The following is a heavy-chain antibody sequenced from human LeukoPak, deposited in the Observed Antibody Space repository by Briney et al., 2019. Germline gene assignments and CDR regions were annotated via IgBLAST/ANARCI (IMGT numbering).Heavy chain of an antibody. V-gene: IGHV3-13*01. D-gene: IGHD6-19*01. CDR1: GFTFIDYD. CDR2: IGIRGDT. J-gene: IGHJ4*02. Sequence: PGGSLRLSCAASGFTFIDYDMHWVRQVLGKGLEWLSAIGIRGDTHYSGSVKGRFTISRENAESSLYLQMNSLRAEDTAVYYCARGGIQVSGIDEFDYWGQGTLVTVSS. CDR3: ARGGIQVSGIDEFDY.